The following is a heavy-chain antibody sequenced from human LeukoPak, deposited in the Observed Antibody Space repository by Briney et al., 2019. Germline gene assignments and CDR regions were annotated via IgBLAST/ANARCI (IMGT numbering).Heavy chain of an antibody. J-gene: IGHJ4*02. Sequence: ETLSLTCTVSGGSVSSGSYYWSWIRQPAGKGLEWVSAISGSGGSTYYADSVKGRFTISRDNSKNTLYLQMNSLRAEDTAVYYCAKRGPGSPQSGKYYFDYWGQGTLVTVSS. D-gene: IGHD3-10*01. CDR1: GGSVSSGSYY. CDR3: AKRGPGSPQSGKYYFDY. V-gene: IGHV3-23*01. CDR2: ISGSGGST.